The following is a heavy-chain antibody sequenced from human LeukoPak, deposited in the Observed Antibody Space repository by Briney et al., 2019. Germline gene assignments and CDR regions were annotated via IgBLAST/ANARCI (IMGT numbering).Heavy chain of an antibody. CDR3: AREGPNCSGGGCYRPGGWWFDP. V-gene: IGHV1-46*01. CDR1: GYTFTSYY. CDR2: INPSGGST. D-gene: IGHD2-15*01. J-gene: IGHJ5*02. Sequence: ASVKVSCKASGYTFTSYYMHWVRQAPGQGLEWMGIINPSGGSTSYAQKFQGRVTMTRDTSTSTVYMELSSLRSEDTAVYYCAREGPNCSGGGCYRPGGWWFDPWGQGTLVTVSS.